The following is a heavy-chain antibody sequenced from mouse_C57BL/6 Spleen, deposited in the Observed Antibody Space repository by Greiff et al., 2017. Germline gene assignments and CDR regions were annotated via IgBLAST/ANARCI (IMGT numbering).Heavy chain of an antibody. CDR2: ISGGSSTI. V-gene: IGHV5-17*01. Sequence: DVMLVESGGGLVKPGGSLKLSCAASGFTFSDYGMHWVRQAPEKGLEWVAYISGGSSTIYYADTVKGRFTISRDNAKNTLFLQMTSLMSEDTAMYYCARGKRYYSNHVGAMDYWGQGTSVTVSS. CDR1: GFTFSDYG. J-gene: IGHJ4*01. CDR3: ARGKRYYSNHVGAMDY. D-gene: IGHD2-5*01.